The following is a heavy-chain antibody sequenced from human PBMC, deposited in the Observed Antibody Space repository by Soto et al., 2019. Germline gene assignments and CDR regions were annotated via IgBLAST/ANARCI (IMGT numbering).Heavy chain of an antibody. V-gene: IGHV1-8*01. Sequence: QVQLVQSGAEVKKPGASVKVSCKASGYTFTSYDINWVRQATGQGLEWMGWMNPNSGNTGYAQKFQGRGTMTRNTSLSTAYMELSSLRSEDTAVYYCAREASGGGYYYYGMDVWGQGTTVTVSS. J-gene: IGHJ6*02. D-gene: IGHD6-19*01. CDR2: MNPNSGNT. CDR3: AREASGGGYYYYGMDV. CDR1: GYTFTSYD.